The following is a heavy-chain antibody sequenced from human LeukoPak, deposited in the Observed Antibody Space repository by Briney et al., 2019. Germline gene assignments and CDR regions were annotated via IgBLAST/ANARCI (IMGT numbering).Heavy chain of an antibody. CDR2: IYHSGST. CDR3: ARHYGDYVWGSYRKYYFDY. Sequence: SETLSLTCAVSGGSISSSNWWSWVRQPPGKGLEWIGEIYHSGSTNYNPSLKSRVTISVDTSKNQFSLKLSSVTAADTAVYYCARHYGDYVWGSYRKYYFDYWGQGTLVTVSS. D-gene: IGHD3-16*02. V-gene: IGHV4-4*02. J-gene: IGHJ4*02. CDR1: GGSISSSNW.